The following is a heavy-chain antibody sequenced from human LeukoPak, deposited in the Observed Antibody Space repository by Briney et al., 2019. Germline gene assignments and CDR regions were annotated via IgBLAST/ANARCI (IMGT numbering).Heavy chain of an antibody. CDR1: GYTFTSYG. CDR3: AREHPYYYGSGSYSRDAFDI. J-gene: IGHJ3*02. CDR2: ISAYNGNT. V-gene: IGHV1-18*01. Sequence: VASVKVSCKASGYTFTSYGISWVRQAPGQGLEWMGWISAYNGNTNYAQKLQGRVTMTTDTSTSTAYMELRSQRSDDTAVYYCAREHPYYYGSGSYSRDAFDIWGQGTMVTVSS. D-gene: IGHD3-10*01.